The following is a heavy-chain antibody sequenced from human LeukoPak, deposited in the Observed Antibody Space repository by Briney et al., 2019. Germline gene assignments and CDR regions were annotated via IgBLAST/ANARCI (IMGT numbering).Heavy chain of an antibody. V-gene: IGHV1-24*01. D-gene: IGHD2-2*01. CDR1: GYTLTELS. J-gene: IGHJ6*04. CDR2: FDPEDGET. Sequence: ASVKVSCKVSGYTLTELSMHWVRQAPGKGLEWMGGFDPEDGETIYAQKFQDRVTMTEDTSTDTAYMELSSLRSEDTAVYYCATRDCSSTSCYRNYYYGMDVWGKGTTVTVSS. CDR3: ATRDCSSTSCYRNYYYGMDV.